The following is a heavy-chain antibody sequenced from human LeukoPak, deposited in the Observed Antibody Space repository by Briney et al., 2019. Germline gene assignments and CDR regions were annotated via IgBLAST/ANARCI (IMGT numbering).Heavy chain of an antibody. J-gene: IGHJ4*02. CDR3: ARGQFQRDY. Sequence: PSETLSLTCAVYGGSFSGYFWTWIRQPPGKGLEWIGEINHSGRTNYNPSLKSRVTISVDTSKNRFSLNLNSVTAADTAVYYCARGQFQRDYWGQGTLVTVSS. CDR1: GGSFSGYF. V-gene: IGHV4-34*01. CDR2: INHSGRT.